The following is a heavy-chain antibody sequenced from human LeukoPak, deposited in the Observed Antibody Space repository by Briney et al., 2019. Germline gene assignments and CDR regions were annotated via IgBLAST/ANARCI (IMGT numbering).Heavy chain of an antibody. J-gene: IGHJ4*02. D-gene: IGHD6-13*01. CDR3: AKDNFVVGIIAAAEDY. CDR1: GFTFSSYG. CDR2: ISYDGSNK. V-gene: IGHV3-30*18. Sequence: GGSLRLSCAASGFTFSSYGMHWVRQAPGKGLEWVAVISYDGSNKYYADSVKGRFTISRDNSKNTLYLQMNSLRAEDTAVYYCAKDNFVVGIIAAAEDYWGQGTLVTVSS.